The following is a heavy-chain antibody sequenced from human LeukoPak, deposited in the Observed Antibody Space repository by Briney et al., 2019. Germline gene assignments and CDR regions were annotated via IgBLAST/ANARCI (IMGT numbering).Heavy chain of an antibody. J-gene: IGHJ4*02. V-gene: IGHV3-53*01. CDR3: ARGQEWDQDYYDSSGYYYFDY. CDR2: IYSGGST. Sequence: GGSLRLSCAASGFTVSSNYMSWVRQAPGKGLEWVSVIYSGGSTYYADSVKGRFTISRDNSKNTLYLQMNSLRAEDTAVYHCARGQEWDQDYYDSSGYYYFDYWGQGTLVTVSS. D-gene: IGHD3-22*01. CDR1: GFTVSSNY.